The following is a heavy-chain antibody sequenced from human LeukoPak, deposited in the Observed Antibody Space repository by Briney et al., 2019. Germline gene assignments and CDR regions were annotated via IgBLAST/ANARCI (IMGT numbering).Heavy chain of an antibody. D-gene: IGHD3-22*01. CDR3: ARRFYYDSSGYYDDY. CDR1: GPRVTSYW. CDR2: TYAGDSNT. J-gene: IGHJ4*02. V-gene: IGHV5-51*03. Sequence: KPGPSLKTSYKVSGPRVTSYWIGSARHMPRNGREWMRTTYAGDSNTRYSRSSQGEVTISADKSINTDYLERSSLKASDTAMYYCARRFYYDSSGYYDDYWVQGTLVTVSS.